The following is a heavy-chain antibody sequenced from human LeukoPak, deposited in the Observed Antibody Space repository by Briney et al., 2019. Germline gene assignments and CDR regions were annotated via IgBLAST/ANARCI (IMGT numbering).Heavy chain of an antibody. J-gene: IGHJ3*02. CDR3: ARSYRDYVWGSYRYSRAFDI. D-gene: IGHD3-16*02. CDR2: INHSGST. CDR1: GGSFSGYY. V-gene: IGHV4-34*01. Sequence: SETLSLTCAVYGGSFSGYYWSWIRQPPGKGLEWIGEINHSGSTNYNPSLKSRVTISVDTSKNQFSLKLSSVTAADTAVYYCARSYRDYVWGSYRYSRAFDIWGQGTMVTVSS.